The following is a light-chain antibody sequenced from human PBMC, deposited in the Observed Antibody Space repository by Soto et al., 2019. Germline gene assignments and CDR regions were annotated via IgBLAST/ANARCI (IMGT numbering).Light chain of an antibody. CDR1: QSFSSN. J-gene: IGKJ2*01. Sequence: DIVMTQSPATLSVSPGERATLSCRASQSFSSNLAWYQQKPGQPPRLLYYGASTRATGIPARFSGSGSGTELTLTISSLQSEDFAVYYCQQYNNWPPTFGQGTKLQIK. V-gene: IGKV3-15*01. CDR3: QQYNNWPPT. CDR2: GAS.